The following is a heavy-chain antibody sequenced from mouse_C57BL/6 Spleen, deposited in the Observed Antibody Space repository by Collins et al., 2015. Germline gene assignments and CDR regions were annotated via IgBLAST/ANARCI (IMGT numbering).Heavy chain of an antibody. CDR3: TTGITTVVKNYFDY. CDR1: GFDIKDDN. V-gene: IGHV14-4*01. Sequence: EVQLQQSGAEVVRPGASVKLSCTASGFDIKDDNMHWVEQRPEQGLEWIGWIDPENGETEYASKFQGKATITADTSSNTAYLQLSSLTSEDTAVYYCTTGITTVVKNYFDYWGQGTTLTVSS. D-gene: IGHD1-1*01. CDR2: IDPENGET. J-gene: IGHJ2*01.